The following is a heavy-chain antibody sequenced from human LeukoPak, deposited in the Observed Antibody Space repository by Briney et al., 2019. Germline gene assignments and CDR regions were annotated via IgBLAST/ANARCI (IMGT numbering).Heavy chain of an antibody. CDR1: GGSISSYY. J-gene: IGHJ6*02. Sequence: PSETLSLTCTVSGGSISSYYWSWTRQPPGKGLEWIGYIYYSGSTNYNPSLKSRVTISVDTSKNQFSLKLSSVTAADTAVYYCARVERYYDFWSGYSEYYYGMDVWGQGTTVTVSS. CDR3: ARVERYYDFWSGYSEYYYGMDV. V-gene: IGHV4-59*01. CDR2: IYYSGST. D-gene: IGHD3-3*01.